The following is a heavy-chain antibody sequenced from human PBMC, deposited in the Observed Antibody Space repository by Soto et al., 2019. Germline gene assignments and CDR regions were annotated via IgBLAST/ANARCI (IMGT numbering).Heavy chain of an antibody. Sequence: EVQLVESGGGLVKPGESLRLSCAASGFSFSSYTMNWVRQAPGKGRQWVSSITNRGTHTYSADSVKGRFTISRDNDKNSLYLQMNNLRAEDTAIYFFARAPEVAWFDSWGLGTLVTVTS. CDR1: GFSFSSYT. J-gene: IGHJ5*01. D-gene: IGHD2-15*01. CDR3: ARAPEVAWFDS. V-gene: IGHV3-21*01. CDR2: ITNRGTHT.